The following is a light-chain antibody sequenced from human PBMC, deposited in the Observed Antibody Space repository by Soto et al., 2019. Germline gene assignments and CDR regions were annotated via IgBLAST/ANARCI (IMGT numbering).Light chain of an antibody. J-gene: IGKJ5*01. CDR1: QDISNY. V-gene: IGKV1-39*01. CDR2: AAS. Sequence: DIQITQSPSSLSASVGDRVTITCQASQDISNYLNWYQQKPGKAPKLLIYAASSLQSGVPSRFSGSGSGTDFTLTISSLQPEDFATYYCQQSFSVPITFGQGTRLEIK. CDR3: QQSFSVPIT.